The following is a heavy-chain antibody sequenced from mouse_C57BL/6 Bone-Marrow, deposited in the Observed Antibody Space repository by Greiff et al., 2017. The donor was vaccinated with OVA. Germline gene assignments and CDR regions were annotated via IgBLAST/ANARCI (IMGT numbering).Heavy chain of an antibody. CDR1: GYAFTNYL. D-gene: IGHD2-4*01. CDR3: ARSGRLRRIDY. J-gene: IGHJ4*01. V-gene: IGHV1-54*01. CDR2: INPGSGGT. Sequence: QVQLQQSGAELVRPGPSVKVSCKASGYAFTNYLIEWVKQRPGQGLEWIGVINPGSGGTNYNEKFKGKATLTADKSSSTAYMQLSSLTSEDSAVYFCARSGRLRRIDYGGKGPSVTVSS.